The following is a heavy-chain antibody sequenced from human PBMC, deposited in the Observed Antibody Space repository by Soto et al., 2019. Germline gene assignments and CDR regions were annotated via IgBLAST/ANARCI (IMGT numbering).Heavy chain of an antibody. CDR3: AREEQLGYYGVDV. CDR1: GYTFTGYY. D-gene: IGHD1-1*01. J-gene: IGHJ6*02. V-gene: IGHV1-2*04. Sequence: QVQLEQSGAEVKKPGASVKVSCKASGYTFTGYYIHWVRQAPGQGLEWMGWINTYTGNTNYAQKFQGWVTLTRDTSISTAYMEMNRLTSDDTAVYYCAREEQLGYYGVDVWGQGTTVTVSS. CDR2: INTYTGNT.